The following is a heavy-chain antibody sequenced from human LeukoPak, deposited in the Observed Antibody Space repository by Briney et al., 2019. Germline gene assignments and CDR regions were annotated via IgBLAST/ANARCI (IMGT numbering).Heavy chain of an antibody. CDR1: GGSISTCY. CDR3: ARHGRQYNHMDV. V-gene: IGHV4-59*08. Sequence: SETLSLTCTVSGGSISTCYWSWIRQPPGKGLEWIGYISNSGSTNYNPSLKSRLTLSVDMSENQFSLKLASVTAADTAVYYCARHGRQYNHMDVCGRGTTVTVSS. J-gene: IGHJ6*03. CDR2: ISNSGST.